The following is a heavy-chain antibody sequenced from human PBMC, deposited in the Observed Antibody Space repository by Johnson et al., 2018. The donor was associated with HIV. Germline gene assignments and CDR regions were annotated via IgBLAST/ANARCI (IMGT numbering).Heavy chain of an antibody. CDR2: ISSGGTTI. CDR3: ARARAKVVAGLDAFDI. D-gene: IGHD6-19*01. Sequence: QVQLVESGGGVVRPGGSLRLSCVASGFTFSDYYMTWIRQAPGKGLEWLSYISSGGTTIYYSDSVKGRFTISRDNSKNTLHLQMNSLRAEDTAVYYCARARAKVVAGLDAFDIWGQGTMVTVSS. J-gene: IGHJ3*02. V-gene: IGHV3-11*04. CDR1: GFTFSDYY.